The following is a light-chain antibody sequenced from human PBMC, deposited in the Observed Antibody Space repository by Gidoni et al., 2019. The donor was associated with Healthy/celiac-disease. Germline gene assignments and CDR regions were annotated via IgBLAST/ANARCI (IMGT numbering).Light chain of an antibody. Sequence: DIQLTQSPSTLSASVGDRVTITCRASQSISSWLAWYQQKPGKAPKLLIYKASSLESWVPSRFSGSGSGTEFTLTSSSLQPDDFATYYCQQYNSPITFGQGTRLEIK. V-gene: IGKV1-5*03. J-gene: IGKJ5*01. CDR3: QQYNSPIT. CDR2: KAS. CDR1: QSISSW.